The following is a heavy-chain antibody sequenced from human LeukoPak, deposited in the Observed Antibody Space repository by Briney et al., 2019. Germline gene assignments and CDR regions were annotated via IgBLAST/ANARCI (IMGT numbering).Heavy chain of an antibody. D-gene: IGHD4-17*01. CDR1: DDSFSSHY. CDR3: ARDLVTVTKGLDI. J-gene: IGHJ3*02. V-gene: IGHV4-59*11. Sequence: SETLSLTCAVSDDSFSSHYWTWIRQPPGKGVGWIGYISYIGSTNYNPSLKSRVTISIDTSKIQFSLKLSSVTAADTAVYYCARDLVTVTKGLDIWGQGTMVSVSS. CDR2: ISYIGST.